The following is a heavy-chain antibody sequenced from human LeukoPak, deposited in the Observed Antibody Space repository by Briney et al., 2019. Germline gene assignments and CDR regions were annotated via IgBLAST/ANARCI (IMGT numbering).Heavy chain of an antibody. CDR3: ARNQLGSGWHSSAY. CDR1: GASINNYY. D-gene: IGHD6-19*01. V-gene: IGHV4-59*01. CDR2: ISDIGRA. Sequence: KPSETLSLTCTVSGASINNYYWTWIRQPPGKGLEWIGYISDIGRANYNPSLKSRVTISVDTSKNQFSLKLSSVTAADTAVYYCARNQLGSGWHSSAYWGQGTRVTVSS. J-gene: IGHJ4*02.